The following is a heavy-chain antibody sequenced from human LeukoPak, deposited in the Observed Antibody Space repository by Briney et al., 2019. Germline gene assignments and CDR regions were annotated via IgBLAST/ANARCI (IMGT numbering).Heavy chain of an antibody. Sequence: GESLKISCKASGYTFTTYWIGWVRQMPGKGLGWMGVIWPGDSDTRYSPSFQGQVTISVDKSITTAYLQWSSLKASGSAMYYCARPRQGDWFEPWGQGTLVTVSS. V-gene: IGHV5-51*01. CDR2: IWPGDSDT. CDR1: GYTFTTYW. D-gene: IGHD3-16*01. J-gene: IGHJ5*02. CDR3: ARPRQGDWFEP.